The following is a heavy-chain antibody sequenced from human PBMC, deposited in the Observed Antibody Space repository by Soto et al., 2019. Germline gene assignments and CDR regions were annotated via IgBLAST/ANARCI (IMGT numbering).Heavy chain of an antibody. CDR3: ARLYGGYYGSGSYYKPRGWFDP. V-gene: IGHV4-34*01. CDR2: INHSGST. J-gene: IGHJ5*02. D-gene: IGHD3-10*01. CDR1: GGSFSGHY. Sequence: PSETLSLTCAVYGGSFSGHYWSWIRQPPGKGLEWIGEINHSGSTNYNPSLKSRVTISVDTSKNQFSLKLSSVTAADTAVYYCARLYGGYYGSGSYYKPRGWFDPWGQGTLVTVSS.